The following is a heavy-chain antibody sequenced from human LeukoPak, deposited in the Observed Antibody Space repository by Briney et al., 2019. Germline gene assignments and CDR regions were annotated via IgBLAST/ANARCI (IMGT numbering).Heavy chain of an antibody. CDR3: ARTGCSGGSCFLDY. J-gene: IGHJ4*02. Sequence: GGSLRLSCAASGFTFSSYSMNWVRQAPGKGLEWVGRTRNKAHSYTTEYAASVKGRFTISRDDSKNSLYLQMNSLKTEDTAVYYCARTGCSGGSCFLDYWGQGTRVTVSS. D-gene: IGHD2-15*01. V-gene: IGHV3-72*01. CDR1: GFTFSSYS. CDR2: TRNKAHSYTT.